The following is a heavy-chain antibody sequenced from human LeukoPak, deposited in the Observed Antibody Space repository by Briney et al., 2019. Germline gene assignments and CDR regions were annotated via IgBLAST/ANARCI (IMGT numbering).Heavy chain of an antibody. V-gene: IGHV3-23*01. CDR2: IRGSGDGT. Sequence: PGGSLRLSCAASGFTFNDFAMSWVRQAPGKGLEWVSSIRGSGDGTYFADSVKGRFTISRDNSKNTLFLQMNSLRAEDTAVYYCAKVAGGSWYFEYWGQGALVTVSS. CDR1: GFTFNDFA. J-gene: IGHJ4*02. D-gene: IGHD1-26*01. CDR3: AKVAGGSWYFEY.